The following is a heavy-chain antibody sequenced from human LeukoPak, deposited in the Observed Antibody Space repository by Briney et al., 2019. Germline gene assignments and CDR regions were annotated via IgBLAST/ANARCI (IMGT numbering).Heavy chain of an antibody. V-gene: IGHV1-46*01. CDR2: ISPTGGST. D-gene: IGHD5-18*01. CDR1: GYTFTNNW. J-gene: IGHJ5*02. CDR3: ARALPHRRLMDTTMEQHWFDP. Sequence: ASVKVSCKAFGYTFTNNWMHWVRQAPGQGPEWMGLISPTGGSTAYAQKFQGRVTMTRDMSTSTVYMELSSLRSEDTAVYYCARALPHRRLMDTTMEQHWFDPWGQGTLVTVSS.